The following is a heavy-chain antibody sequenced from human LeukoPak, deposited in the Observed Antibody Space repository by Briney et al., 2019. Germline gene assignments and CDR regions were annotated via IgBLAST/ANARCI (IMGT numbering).Heavy chain of an antibody. Sequence: GESLKISCKGSGYSFTSYWIGWVRQMPGKGLEWMGIIYPGDSDTRYSPSFQGQVTISADKSISTAYLQWSSLKASDTAMYYCARSQHTYCSSSSCYLNWFDPWGQGTLVTVSS. CDR2: IYPGDSDT. V-gene: IGHV5-51*01. J-gene: IGHJ5*02. CDR1: GYSFTSYW. CDR3: ARSQHTYCSSSSCYLNWFDP. D-gene: IGHD2-2*01.